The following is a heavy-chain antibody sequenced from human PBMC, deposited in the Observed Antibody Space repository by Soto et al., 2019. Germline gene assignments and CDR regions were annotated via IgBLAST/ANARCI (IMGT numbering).Heavy chain of an antibody. CDR3: TTDDTVLVGADSAFDI. V-gene: IGHV1-69*01. D-gene: IGHD4-17*01. CDR1: GGTFNGHS. J-gene: IGHJ3*02. CDR2: IIPMFNTS. Sequence: QVQLVQSGAEVKKPGSSVKVSCKASGGTFNGHSFSWVRQAPGQGLEWMGSIIPMFNTSTYAQRFQGRVTISAAAATTTAYMDLTSLTSEDTAVYYCTTDDTVLVGADSAFDIWGQGTMVTVSS.